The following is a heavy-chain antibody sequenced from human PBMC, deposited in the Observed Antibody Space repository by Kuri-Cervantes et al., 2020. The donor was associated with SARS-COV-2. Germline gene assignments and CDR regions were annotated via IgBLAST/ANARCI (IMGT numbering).Heavy chain of an antibody. Sequence: GESMKTSCAASGFTFSSNAMSWVRQAAGKGLEWVSGLSGSGVSTYYAESVKGRFTISRENSKNTLYLQMNSLSDEDTAVYYCSKDWDSRGYYLFDHWGQGTLVTVSS. J-gene: IGHJ4*02. D-gene: IGHD3-22*01. CDR2: LSGSGVST. V-gene: IGHV3-23*01. CDR1: GFTFSSNA. CDR3: SKDWDSRGYYLFDH.